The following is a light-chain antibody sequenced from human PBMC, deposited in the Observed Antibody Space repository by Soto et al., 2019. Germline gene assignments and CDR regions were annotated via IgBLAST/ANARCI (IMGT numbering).Light chain of an antibody. Sequence: RLTIPCRASQGLRNDLGWYQQKPGKAPKLLIYAASSLQSGVPSRFSGSGSGTDFTLTISSLQPEDFATYYCLQDYNYPWTFGQGTKVDI. CDR3: LQDYNYPWT. CDR2: AAS. V-gene: IGKV1-6*01. CDR1: QGLRND. J-gene: IGKJ1*01.